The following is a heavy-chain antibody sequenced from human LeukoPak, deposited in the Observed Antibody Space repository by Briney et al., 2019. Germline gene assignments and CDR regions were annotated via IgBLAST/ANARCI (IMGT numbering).Heavy chain of an antibody. CDR3: ARDWDYGDSDAAAGAETPGAFDI. D-gene: IGHD4-17*01. V-gene: IGHV4-4*07. J-gene: IGHJ3*02. CDR2: IYTSGTT. Sequence: SETLSLTCTVSGGSISNYYWNWIRQPAGKGLEWIGRIYTSGTTNYNPSLKSRVSMSVDTSKNQFSLKLSSVTAADTAVYYCARDWDYGDSDAAAGAETPGAFDIWGQGTMVTVSS. CDR1: GGSISNYY.